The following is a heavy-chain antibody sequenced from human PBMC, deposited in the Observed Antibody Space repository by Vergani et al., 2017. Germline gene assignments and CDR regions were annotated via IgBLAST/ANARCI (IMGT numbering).Heavy chain of an antibody. J-gene: IGHJ6*02. CDR1: GYTFTSYG. Sequence: QVQLVQSGAEVKKPGASVKVSCKASGYTFTSYGISWVRQAPGQGLEWMGGIIPIFGTANYAQKFQGRVTITADESTSTAYMELSSLSSEDTAVYYCAGNSYGYEMCYYYYGMDVWGQGTTVTVSS. CDR2: IIPIFGTA. D-gene: IGHD5-18*01. CDR3: AGNSYGYEMCYYYYGMDV. V-gene: IGHV1-69*13.